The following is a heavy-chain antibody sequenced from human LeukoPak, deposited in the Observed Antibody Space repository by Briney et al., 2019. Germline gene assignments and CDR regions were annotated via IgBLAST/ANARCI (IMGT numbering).Heavy chain of an antibody. Sequence: GGSLRLSCAASGFTFSSYGMSWVRQAPGKGLEWVSAISGSGGSTYYADSVKGRFTISRDNSKNTLYLQMNSLRAEDTAIYYCAKEPRSWYGGDFDYWGQGTLVTVSS. CDR1: GFTFSSYG. J-gene: IGHJ4*02. V-gene: IGHV3-23*01. CDR3: AKEPRSWYGGDFDY. D-gene: IGHD6-13*01. CDR2: ISGSGGST.